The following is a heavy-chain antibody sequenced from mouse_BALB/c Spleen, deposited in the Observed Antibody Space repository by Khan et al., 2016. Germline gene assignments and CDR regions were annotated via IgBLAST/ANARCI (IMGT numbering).Heavy chain of an antibody. J-gene: IGHJ3*01. CDR1: GYTFSRYW. CDR3: ARGAY. V-gene: IGHV1-9*01. Sequence: QVQLQQSGAELMKPGASVKISCKATGYTFSRYWIEWVKERPGHGLEWIGEILPGSDSINYNENFKGKATFTAETSSNTDYMQLSNLTSEDSVVYYCARGAYWGQGTLVTVSA. CDR2: ILPGSDSI.